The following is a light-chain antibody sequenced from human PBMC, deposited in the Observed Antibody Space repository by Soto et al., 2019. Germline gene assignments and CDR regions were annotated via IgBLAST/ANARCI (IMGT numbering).Light chain of an antibody. CDR3: QQYNKWPET. V-gene: IGKV3-15*01. CDR1: QSVSSY. CDR2: GTS. J-gene: IGKJ1*01. Sequence: TPSPFTLSLYTGERATLSCRASQSVSSYLAWYQQKPGQAPRLLIYGTSTRATGIPARFSGSGSGTEFTLTISSLQSEDFAVYFCQQYNKWPETFGQGTNVDIK.